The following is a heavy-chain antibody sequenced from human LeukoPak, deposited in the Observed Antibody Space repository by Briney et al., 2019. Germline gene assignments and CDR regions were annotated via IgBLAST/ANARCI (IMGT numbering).Heavy chain of an antibody. D-gene: IGHD6-13*01. CDR2: INPGDSDT. J-gene: IGHJ6*02. V-gene: IGHV5-51*01. CDR1: GYTFRNYW. CDR3: ARHRAAGGSYYYGADV. Sequence: GESLKISCKGSGYTFRNYWIAWVRQMPGKGLEWMGTINPGDSDTRYSPSFQGQVTISADESTTTAYLQWSSLKASDTAMYYCARHRAAGGSYYYGADVWGQGTAVTVSS.